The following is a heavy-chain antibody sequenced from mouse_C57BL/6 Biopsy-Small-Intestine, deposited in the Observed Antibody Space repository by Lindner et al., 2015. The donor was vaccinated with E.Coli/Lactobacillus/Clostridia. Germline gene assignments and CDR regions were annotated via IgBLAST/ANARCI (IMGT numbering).Heavy chain of an antibody. V-gene: IGHV1-82*01. D-gene: IGHD3-2*02. Sequence: VQLQESGPELVKPGASVKLSCKASGYTFTSYDINWVKQRPGKGLEWIGRIYPGDGDTNYNGKFKGKATLTADKSSSTAYMQLSSLTSEDSAVYFCARLRLPTRWGQGTTLTVSS. CDR1: GYTFTSYD. J-gene: IGHJ2*01. CDR3: ARLRLPTR. CDR2: IYPGDGDT.